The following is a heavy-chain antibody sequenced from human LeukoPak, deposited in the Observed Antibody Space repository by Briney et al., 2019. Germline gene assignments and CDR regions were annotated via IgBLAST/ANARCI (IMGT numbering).Heavy chain of an antibody. CDR1: GFTFSSYW. CDR2: IKSDGSST. Sequence: TGGSLRRSCAASGFTFSSYWMHWVRQAPGKGLVWVSRIKSDGSSTSYADSVKGRFTISRDNAKNTLYLQMNSLRVEDTAVYYCASHCSSTSCLDYWGQGTLVTVSS. V-gene: IGHV3-74*01. CDR3: ASHCSSTSCLDY. D-gene: IGHD2-2*01. J-gene: IGHJ4*02.